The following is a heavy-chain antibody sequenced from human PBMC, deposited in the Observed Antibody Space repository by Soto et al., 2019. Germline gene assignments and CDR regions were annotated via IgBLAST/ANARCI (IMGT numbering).Heavy chain of an antibody. D-gene: IGHD1-7*01. CDR1: GFTFSIYW. Sequence: PGGSLRLSCAASGFTFSIYWMTWVRKAPGKGLEWVANTDQDGSEEYYVDSVKGRFTISRDNAKKSLYLQMSSLRAADTAVYYCASGITGTRGYYYYMDVWGKGTTVTVSS. CDR3: ASGITGTRGYYYYMDV. J-gene: IGHJ6*03. V-gene: IGHV3-7*01. CDR2: TDQDGSEE.